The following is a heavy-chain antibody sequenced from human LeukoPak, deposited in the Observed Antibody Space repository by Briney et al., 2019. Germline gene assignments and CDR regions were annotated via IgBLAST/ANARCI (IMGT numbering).Heavy chain of an antibody. Sequence: PGGSLRLSCAASGFTFDDYGMSWVRQAPGKGLEWVSGINWNGGSTGYADSVKGRFTISRDNAKNSVYLQMNSLRVEDTAVFYCARDSGTGWNYWGQGTLVTVSS. CDR1: GFTFDDYG. D-gene: IGHD3/OR15-3a*01. CDR3: ARDSGTGWNY. J-gene: IGHJ4*02. CDR2: INWNGGST. V-gene: IGHV3-20*04.